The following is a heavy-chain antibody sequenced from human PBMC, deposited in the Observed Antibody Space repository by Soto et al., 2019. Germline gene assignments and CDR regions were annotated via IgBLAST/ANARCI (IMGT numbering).Heavy chain of an antibody. CDR1: GFTFSSYA. J-gene: IGHJ5*02. CDR3: AKDPTVTTRRGDWFDP. V-gene: IGHV3-23*01. CDR2: ISGSGGST. Sequence: GGSLRLSCAASGFTFSSYAMSWVRQAPGKGLEWVSAISGSGGSTYYADSVKGRFTISRDNSKKTLYLQMNSLRAEDTAVYYCAKDPTVTTRRGDWFDPWGQGTLVTVSS. D-gene: IGHD4-17*01.